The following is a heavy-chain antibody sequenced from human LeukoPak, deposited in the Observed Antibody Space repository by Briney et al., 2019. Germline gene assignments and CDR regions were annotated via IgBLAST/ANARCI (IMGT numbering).Heavy chain of an antibody. CDR2: ISGSGGST. J-gene: IGHJ5*02. V-gene: IGHV3-23*01. Sequence: AGGSLRLSCAASGFTFSNYGMSWVRQAPGKGLEWVSGISGSGGSTNYADSVKGRLTISRDNSNNTLYLQMNSLRVEDTAIYYCAKSFYNWNFGDRFDPWGRGTLVTVSS. CDR1: GFTFSNYG. CDR3: AKSFYNWNFGDRFDP. D-gene: IGHD1-1*01.